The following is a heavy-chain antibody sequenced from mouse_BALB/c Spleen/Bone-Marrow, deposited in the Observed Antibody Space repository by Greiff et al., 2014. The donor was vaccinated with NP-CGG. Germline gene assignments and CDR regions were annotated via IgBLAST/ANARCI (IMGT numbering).Heavy chain of an antibody. J-gene: IGHJ2*01. D-gene: IGHD2-3*01. V-gene: IGHV5-9-3*01. CDR1: GFTFSSYA. CDR3: ARRDGYLDY. Sequence: VQLKESGGGLVKPGGSLKLSCAASGFTFSSYAMSWVRQTPEKRLEWVATISSGGSYTYYPDSVKGRFTISRDNAKNTLYLQMSSLRSEDTAMYYCARRDGYLDYWGQGTTLTVSS. CDR2: ISSGGSYT.